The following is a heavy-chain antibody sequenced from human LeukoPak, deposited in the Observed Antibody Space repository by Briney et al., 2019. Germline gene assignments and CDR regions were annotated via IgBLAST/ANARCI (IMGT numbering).Heavy chain of an antibody. CDR1: GYTFTSYG. V-gene: IGHV1-18*01. CDR2: ISAYNGNT. J-gene: IGHJ6*03. Sequence: ASVKVSCKASGYTFTSYGISWVRQAPGQGLEWMGWISAYNGNTNYAQKLQGRVTMTTDTSTSTAYMELRSLRSDDTAVYYCARGTKVRGVIGYYYYYMDVWGKGTTVTVSS. CDR3: ARGTKVRGVIGYYYYYMDV. D-gene: IGHD3-10*01.